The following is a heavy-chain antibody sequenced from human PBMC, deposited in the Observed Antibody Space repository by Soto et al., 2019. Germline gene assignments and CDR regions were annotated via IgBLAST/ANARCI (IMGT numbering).Heavy chain of an antibody. CDR3: ARVLGKTKNWFDP. J-gene: IGHJ5*02. Sequence: QVQLVQSGAEVKKPGSSVKVSCKASGGTFSSYTISWVRQAPGQGLEWMGRIIPILGIANYAQKFQGRVTITADKATSTAYMELSSLRSEDTAVYYCARVLGKTKNWFDPWGQGTLVTVSS. CDR1: GGTFSSYT. CDR2: IIPILGIA. D-gene: IGHD3-16*01. V-gene: IGHV1-69*02.